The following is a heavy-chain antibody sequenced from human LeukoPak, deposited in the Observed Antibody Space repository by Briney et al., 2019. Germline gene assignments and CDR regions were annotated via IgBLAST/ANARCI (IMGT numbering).Heavy chain of an antibody. CDR3: ARETGYHDAFDI. V-gene: IGHV1-2*02. J-gene: IGHJ3*02. CDR1: GYTFTGYY. Sequence: ASVKVSCKASGYTFTGYYMHWVRQAPGQGLEWMGWINPNSGGTNYAQKFQGRVTMTRDTSISTAYVELSRLRSDDTAVYYCARETGYHDAFDIWGQGTMVTVSS. D-gene: IGHD3-9*01. CDR2: INPNSGGT.